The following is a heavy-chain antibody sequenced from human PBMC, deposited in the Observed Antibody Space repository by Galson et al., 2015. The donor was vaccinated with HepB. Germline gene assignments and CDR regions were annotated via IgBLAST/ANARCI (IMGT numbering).Heavy chain of an antibody. V-gene: IGHV3-21*01. CDR1: GFTFSIFT. CDR3: ARVDVAARSTWFDP. J-gene: IGHJ5*02. CDR2: ISSTSSYM. D-gene: IGHD6-19*01. Sequence: SLRLSCAASGFTFSIFTMTWVRQAPGKGLEWVSSISSTSSYMYYADSVKGRFTVSRNNAKSSLHLQINSLRAEDTAVYYCARVDVAARSTWFDPWGQGTPVIVSS.